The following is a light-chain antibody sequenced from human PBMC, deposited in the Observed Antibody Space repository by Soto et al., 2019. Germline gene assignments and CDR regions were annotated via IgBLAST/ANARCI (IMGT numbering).Light chain of an antibody. CDR1: SSDIGGYNY. J-gene: IGLJ2*01. Sequence: QSVLTQPASVSGSPGQWITISCTGTSSDIGGYNYVSWYQQHPGKAPKLMIFDVSNGATGVSNRFSGSKSGNTASLTISGLQGEDEADYYCSSYTSGSTLIFGGGTKLTVL. CDR2: DVS. CDR3: SSYTSGSTLI. V-gene: IGLV2-14*01.